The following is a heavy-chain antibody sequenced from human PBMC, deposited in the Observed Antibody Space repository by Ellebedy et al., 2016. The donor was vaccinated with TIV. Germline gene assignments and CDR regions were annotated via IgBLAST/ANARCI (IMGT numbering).Heavy chain of an antibody. Sequence: GESLKISCAASGLTISSYWMSWVRQAPGKGLEWVANIKHDESEKYYVDSVKGRFTISRDNAKNSLYLQMNSLRPEDTAVYYCAKKVGSTSQLDYWGQGTLVTVSS. D-gene: IGHD1-26*01. CDR2: IKHDESEK. CDR3: AKKVGSTSQLDY. V-gene: IGHV3-7*03. J-gene: IGHJ4*02. CDR1: GLTISSYW.